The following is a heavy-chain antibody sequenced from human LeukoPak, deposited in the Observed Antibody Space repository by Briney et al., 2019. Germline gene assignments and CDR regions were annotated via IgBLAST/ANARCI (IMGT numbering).Heavy chain of an antibody. V-gene: IGHV3-23*01. J-gene: IGHJ4*02. Sequence: GGSLSLSCVLSGLIPSTNAMSWVRQAPGKGLEWDSVITGNSGTTYYADSVMGRFTISRDNSKKTLYLQINCLRVDDTAIYYCAKSTSMVRGVIVPSDYWGPGTLVTVSS. CDR1: GLIPSTNA. D-gene: IGHD3-10*01. CDR2: ITGNSGTT. CDR3: AKSTSMVRGVIVPSDY.